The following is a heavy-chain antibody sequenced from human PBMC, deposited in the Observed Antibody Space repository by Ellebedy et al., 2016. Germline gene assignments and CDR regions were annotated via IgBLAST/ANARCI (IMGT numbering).Heavy chain of an antibody. CDR3: VKDIGGWVAVRPGAFDY. V-gene: IGHV3-64D*06. Sequence: GGSLRLSCSASGFTFSNYAIHWVRQAPGKGLEYVSGITGIGDSTHYADSVKGRFTISRDNSKNTLFLQMSSLRAEDTAVYYCVKDIGGWVAVRPGAFDYWGQGTLVTVSS. J-gene: IGHJ4*02. CDR1: GFTFSNYA. D-gene: IGHD6-6*01. CDR2: ITGIGDST.